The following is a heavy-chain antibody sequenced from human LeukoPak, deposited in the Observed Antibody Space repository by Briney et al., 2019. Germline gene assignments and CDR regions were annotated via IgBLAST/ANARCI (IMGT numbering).Heavy chain of an antibody. J-gene: IGHJ5*02. V-gene: IGHV4-31*03. D-gene: IGHD6-19*01. CDR1: GDSISSTDYF. CDR2: FFYSGTT. CDR3: ASVLSGIAVAGSFDP. Sequence: SQTLSLTCTVSGDSISSTDYFWSWIRQHPGKGLEWIGYFFYSGTTYYNPSLKSRVTISVDTSKSQFSLKVSSVTAADTAVYYCASVLSGIAVAGSFDPWGQGTLVTVSS.